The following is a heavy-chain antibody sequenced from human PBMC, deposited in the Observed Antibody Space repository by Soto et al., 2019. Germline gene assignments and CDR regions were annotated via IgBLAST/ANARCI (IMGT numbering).Heavy chain of an antibody. CDR1: GFTFSSYA. CDR2: ISDSGGIT. CDR3: AHCSLYSSRWIYYIDY. V-gene: IGHV3-23*01. Sequence: GGSLRLSCAASGFTFSSYAMTWVRQAPGKGLEWVSAISDSGGITYYEDSVKGRFPISRDKSKNTLYLQMNILRVEDTAVYYCAHCSLYSSRWIYYIDYWGQGTLVTVSS. D-gene: IGHD6-13*01. J-gene: IGHJ4*02.